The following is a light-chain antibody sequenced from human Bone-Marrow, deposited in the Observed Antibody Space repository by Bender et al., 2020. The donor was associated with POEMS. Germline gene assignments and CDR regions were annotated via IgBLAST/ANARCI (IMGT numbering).Light chain of an antibody. CDR1: YSDVGVYDY. V-gene: IGLV2-14*03. J-gene: IGLJ3*02. CDR2: DVT. Sequence: QSALTQPRSVSGSPGQSVTISCTGAYSDVGVYDYVSWYQQYPGKAPKRVIYDVTNRPSGISHRFSGSKSGNTASLTISRLQADDEAVYYCSSYTSSRNLVFGGGTKLTVL. CDR3: SSYTSSRNLV.